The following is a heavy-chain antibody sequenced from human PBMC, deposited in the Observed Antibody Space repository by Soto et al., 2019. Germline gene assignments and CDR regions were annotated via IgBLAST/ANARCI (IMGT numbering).Heavy chain of an antibody. V-gene: IGHV1-2*02. D-gene: IGHD7-27*01. CDR2: ISPHSGGP. J-gene: IGHJ4*02. CDR3: AREEQTGANYYLDY. CDR1: GYTFTGYY. Sequence: ASVKVSCKASGYTFTGYYIHWVRQAPGQGLEWMGSISPHSGGPNYAQRFQGRVTMTRDTSMTTVYMEMSGLTSDDTAVYYCAREEQTGANYYLDYGGQGTLVTGS.